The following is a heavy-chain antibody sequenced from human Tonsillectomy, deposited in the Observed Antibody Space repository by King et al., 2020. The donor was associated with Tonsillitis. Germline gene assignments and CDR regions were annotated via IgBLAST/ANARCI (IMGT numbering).Heavy chain of an antibody. D-gene: IGHD3-22*01. Sequence: VQLQQWGAGLLKPSETLSLTCAVYGGSFSGYYWSWIRQPPGKGLEWIGEINHSGSTNYNPSLKSRVTISVDTSKNQFSLKLSSVTAADTAVYYCARENGYYYDSSGYYYYWGQGTLVTVSS. CDR3: ARENGYYYDSSGYYYY. J-gene: IGHJ4*02. V-gene: IGHV4-34*01. CDR2: INHSGST. CDR1: GGSFSGYY.